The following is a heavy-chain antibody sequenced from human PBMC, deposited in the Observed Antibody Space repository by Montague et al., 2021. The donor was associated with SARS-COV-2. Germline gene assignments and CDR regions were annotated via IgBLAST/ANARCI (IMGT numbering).Heavy chain of an antibody. J-gene: IGHJ6*03. CDR3: AREGGYCSSTSCYGGYYYYMDV. CDR2: ISSSGSTI. V-gene: IGHV3-48*03. Sequence: SLRLSCAASGFTFSSYEMNWVRQAPGKGLEWVSYISSSGSTIYYADSVKGRFTISRDNAKNSLYLQMNSLGAEDTAVYYCAREGGYCSSTSCYGGYYYYMDVWGKGTTVTVSS. CDR1: GFTFSSYE. D-gene: IGHD2-2*01.